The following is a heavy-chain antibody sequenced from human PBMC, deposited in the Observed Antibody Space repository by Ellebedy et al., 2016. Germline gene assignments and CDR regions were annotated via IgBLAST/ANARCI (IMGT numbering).Heavy chain of an antibody. D-gene: IGHD5-18*01. V-gene: IGHV3-33*08. Sequence: GESLKISCAASGFTVSSNYMSWVRQAPGKGLEWVAVIWYDGSNKYYGDSVKGRFTISRDNSKNTLYLQMNSLRAEDTAVYYCARANTAMVRRNHMDVWGQGTTVTVSS. CDR1: GFTVSSNY. CDR2: IWYDGSNK. J-gene: IGHJ6*02. CDR3: ARANTAMVRRNHMDV.